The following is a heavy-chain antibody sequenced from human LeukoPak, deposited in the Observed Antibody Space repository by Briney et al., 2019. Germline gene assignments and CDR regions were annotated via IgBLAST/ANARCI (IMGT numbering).Heavy chain of an antibody. V-gene: IGHV4-4*07. J-gene: IGHJ5*02. D-gene: IGHD2-8*01. CDR2: IYTSGRT. CDR1: GVSISSYY. Sequence: SETLSLTCTVSGVSISSYYWSWLRQPAGKGLEWFGRIYTSGRTNYNPSLKSRVTMSVDTSKNQFSLKLSSVPAADTAVYYCASGTFYCTNGVCYTWFDPWGQGTLVTVSS. CDR3: ASGTFYCTNGVCYTWFDP.